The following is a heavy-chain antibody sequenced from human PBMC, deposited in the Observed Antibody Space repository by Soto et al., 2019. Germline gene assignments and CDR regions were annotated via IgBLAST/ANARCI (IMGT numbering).Heavy chain of an antibody. CDR1: GFSFSNYT. Sequence: EVQLVESGGGLVKPGGSLRLSCVASGFSFSNYTLNWVRQAPGKGLEWVSSISRSSGNIYYADSVKGRFTISRDNAKNSLYLQMYSLRAEDTAVYYCARDLKVAGTNSYYYYGMDVWGHGTTVTVSS. V-gene: IGHV3-21*01. J-gene: IGHJ6*02. CDR3: ARDLKVAGTNSYYYYGMDV. CDR2: ISRSSGNI. D-gene: IGHD6-19*01.